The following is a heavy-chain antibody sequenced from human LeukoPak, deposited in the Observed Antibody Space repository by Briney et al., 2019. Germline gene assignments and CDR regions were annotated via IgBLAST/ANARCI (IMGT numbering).Heavy chain of an antibody. CDR1: GFTFSSYS. D-gene: IGHD3-22*01. J-gene: IGHJ4*02. V-gene: IGHV3-21*01. CDR2: ISSSSSYI. CDR3: ARGYYDSSGEIDY. Sequence: PGGSLGLSCAASGFTFSSYSMNWVRQAPGKGLEWVSSISSSSSYIYYADSVKGRFTISRDNAKNSLYLQMNSLRAEDTAVYYCARGYYDSSGEIDYWGQGTLVTVSS.